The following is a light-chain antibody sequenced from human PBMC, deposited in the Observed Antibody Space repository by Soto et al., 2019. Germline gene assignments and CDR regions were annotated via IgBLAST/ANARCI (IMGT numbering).Light chain of an antibody. CDR1: QSFRGL. V-gene: IGKV3-11*01. CDR2: DAY. Sequence: VVVTQSPVTLSLSPWERATLSCSASQSFRGLLDWYQQKPGKAPRLXIYDAYNRATGIPPRFSGSGSGTDFTLTISSLEPEDSEVYYCQQRHMWPITFGQGTRLEIK. J-gene: IGKJ5*01. CDR3: QQRHMWPIT.